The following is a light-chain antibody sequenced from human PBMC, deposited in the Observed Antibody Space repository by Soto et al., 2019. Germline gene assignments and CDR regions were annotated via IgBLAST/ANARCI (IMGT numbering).Light chain of an antibody. Sequence: QSVLTQPPSVSGAPGQRVTIPCTGNSSNLGAGYDVHWYQQLPGTAPKLVIYGNRNRPSGVPERFSGSKSGTSASLAITGVQAEDEGDYYCQAYVYSLTASVFGGGTKLTVL. J-gene: IGLJ3*02. CDR3: QAYVYSLTASV. CDR2: GNR. CDR1: SSNLGAGYD. V-gene: IGLV1-40*01.